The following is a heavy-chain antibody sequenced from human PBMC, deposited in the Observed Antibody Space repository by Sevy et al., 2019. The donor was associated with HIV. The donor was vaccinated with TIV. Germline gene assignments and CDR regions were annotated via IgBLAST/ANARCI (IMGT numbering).Heavy chain of an antibody. V-gene: IGHV1-8*01. CDR3: ARGASLYSSSIIEYDY. J-gene: IGHJ4*02. CDR2: MNPNSGNT. Sequence: ASVKVSCKASGYTFTFYDINWVRQATGQGLEWVGWMNPNSGNTGYAQKFQDRVTMTRNTSISIAYMELSSLRSEDTAVFYCARGASLYSSSIIEYDYWGQGTLVTVSS. D-gene: IGHD6-6*01. CDR1: GYTFTFYD.